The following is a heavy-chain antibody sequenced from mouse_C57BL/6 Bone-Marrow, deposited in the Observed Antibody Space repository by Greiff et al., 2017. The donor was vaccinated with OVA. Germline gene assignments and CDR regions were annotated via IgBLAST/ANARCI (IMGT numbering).Heavy chain of an antibody. Sequence: QVQLQQSGAELVMPGASVKLSCKASGYTFTSYWMHWVKQRPGQGLEWIGEIDPSDSYTNYNQKFKGKSTLTVDKASSTAYMQLSSLTSEDSAVYYSARERGGHLYYYAMDYWGQGTSVTVSS. D-gene: IGHD3-3*01. CDR2: IDPSDSYT. J-gene: IGHJ4*01. CDR1: GYTFTSYW. CDR3: ARERGGHLYYYAMDY. V-gene: IGHV1-69*01.